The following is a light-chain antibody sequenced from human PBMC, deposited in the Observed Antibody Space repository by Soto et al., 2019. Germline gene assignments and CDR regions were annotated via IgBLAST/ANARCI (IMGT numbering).Light chain of an antibody. Sequence: EIVMTQSPATLSVSPGERATLSCRASQSVSSSYLAWYQQTPGQAPRLLIYGASSRATGIPARFSGSGSGTDFTLTISSLEPEDFAVYYCQQRSNWPPITFGQGTRLEI. CDR1: QSVSSSY. CDR3: QQRSNWPPIT. V-gene: IGKV3D-20*02. CDR2: GAS. J-gene: IGKJ5*01.